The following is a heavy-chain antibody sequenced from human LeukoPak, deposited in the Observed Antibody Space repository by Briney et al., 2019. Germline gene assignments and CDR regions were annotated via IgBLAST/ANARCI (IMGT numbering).Heavy chain of an antibody. J-gene: IGHJ4*02. Sequence: PGGSLRLSCAASGFTFSSYAMHWVRQAPGKGLEWVAVISYDGSNKYYADSVKGRFTISRDNSKNTLYLQMNSLRAEDTAVYYCARAPAGRTDFDYWGQGTLVTVSS. CDR1: GFTFSSYA. CDR2: ISYDGSNK. V-gene: IGHV3-30*04. D-gene: IGHD6-19*01. CDR3: ARAPAGRTDFDY.